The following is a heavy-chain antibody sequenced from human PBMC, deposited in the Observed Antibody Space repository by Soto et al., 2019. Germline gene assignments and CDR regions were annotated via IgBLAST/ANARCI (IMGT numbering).Heavy chain of an antibody. D-gene: IGHD1-26*01. CDR3: ARASGSSYCFDP. V-gene: IGHV1-18*01. J-gene: IGHJ5*02. CDR2: ISAYNGNT. CDR1: GYTFTGYG. Sequence: ASVKVSCKASGYTFTGYGISWGRQAPGQGLEWTGWISAYNGNTNYAQKLQGRVTMTTDTSTSTAYMELRSLRSDDTAVYYCARASGSSYCFDPWGQGTLVTVSS.